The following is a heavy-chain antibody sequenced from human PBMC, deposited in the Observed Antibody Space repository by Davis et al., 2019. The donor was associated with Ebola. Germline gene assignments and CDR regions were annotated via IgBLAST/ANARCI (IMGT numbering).Heavy chain of an antibody. CDR2: ISGSGGST. J-gene: IGHJ4*02. CDR1: GFTFSSYA. D-gene: IGHD1-26*01. CDR3: SGSYRGFDY. V-gene: IGHV3-23*01. Sequence: GGSLRLSCAASGFTFSSYAMSWVRQAPGKGLEWVSAISGSGGSTYYADSVKGRFTISRDNSRNTLYLQMNSLKTEDTAVYYCSGSYRGFDYWGQGTLVTVFS.